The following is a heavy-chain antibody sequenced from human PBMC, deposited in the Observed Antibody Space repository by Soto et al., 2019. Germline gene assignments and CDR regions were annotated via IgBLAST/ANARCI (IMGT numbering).Heavy chain of an antibody. J-gene: IGHJ4*02. CDR1: GFTLSDHY. CDR2: IKNKAGSYST. Sequence: EVQLVESGGGLVQPGGSLRLSCAASGFTLSDHYMDWVRQAPGKGLEWVGRIKNKAGSYSTEYAASVTGRFTISRDDSKNSLYLQMNSLKTEDTAVYYCADLTWNGHYLPWGQGTLVIVSS. D-gene: IGHD3-22*01. CDR3: ADLTWNGHYLP. V-gene: IGHV3-72*01.